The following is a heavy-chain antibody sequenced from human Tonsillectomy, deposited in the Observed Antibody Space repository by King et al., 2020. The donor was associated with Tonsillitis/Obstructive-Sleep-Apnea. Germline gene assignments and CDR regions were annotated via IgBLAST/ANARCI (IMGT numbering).Heavy chain of an antibody. CDR3: IRGGVATVLPFDY. D-gene: IGHD5-12*01. Sequence: VQLVESGGGLVQPGRSLRLSCAASGFTFDDYAMHWVRQAPGKGLEWVSGISWNSGSIGYVDSVKGRFTISRDNARNSLYLQMNSLRADDTAFYYCIRGGVATVLPFDYWGQGTLVTVSS. CDR2: ISWNSGSI. J-gene: IGHJ4*02. CDR1: GFTFDDYA. V-gene: IGHV3-9*01.